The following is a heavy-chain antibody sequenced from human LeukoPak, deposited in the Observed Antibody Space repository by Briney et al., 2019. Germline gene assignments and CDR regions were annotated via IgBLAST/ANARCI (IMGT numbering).Heavy chain of an antibody. CDR2: INPNSGGT. CDR1: GYTFTGYY. J-gene: IGHJ6*03. V-gene: IGHV1-2*02. CDR3: ARVLSGGYSGYDPLGYMDV. Sequence: ASVKVSCKASGYTFTGYYMHWVRQAPGQGLEWMGWINPNSGGTNYAQKFQGRVTMTRDTSISTAYMELSRLRSDDTAVYYCARVLSGGYSGYDPLGYMDVWGKGTTVTVSS. D-gene: IGHD5-12*01.